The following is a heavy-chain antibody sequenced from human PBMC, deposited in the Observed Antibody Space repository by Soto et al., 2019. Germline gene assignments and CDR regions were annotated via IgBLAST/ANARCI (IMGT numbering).Heavy chain of an antibody. CDR1: GGTFSSYA. V-gene: IGHV1-69*13. CDR3: ARDTPPLSYCRSTSCYRNYYYYGMDV. J-gene: IGHJ6*02. D-gene: IGHD2-2*01. CDR2: IIPIFGTA. Sequence: SVKVSCKASGGTFSSYAISWVRQAPGQGLEWMGGIIPIFGTANYAQKFQGRVTITADESTSTAYMELSSLRSEDTAVYYCARDTPPLSYCRSTSCYRNYYYYGMDVWGQGTTVTVSS.